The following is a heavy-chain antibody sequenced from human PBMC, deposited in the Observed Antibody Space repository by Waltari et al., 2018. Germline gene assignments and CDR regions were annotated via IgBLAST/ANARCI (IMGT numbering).Heavy chain of an antibody. CDR1: GGPISSHY. Sequence: QVQLQESGPGLVKPSETLSLTCTVPGGPISSHYWSWIRQPPGEGLECIGYIYYSWSDTDNPSLKSRVTISVDTSKNQFSLKLSSVTAADTAVYYCARDLGLQWRDAFDIWGQGTMVTVSS. V-gene: IGHV4-59*11. J-gene: IGHJ3*02. CDR2: IYYSWSD. D-gene: IGHD6-19*01. CDR3: ARDLGLQWRDAFDI.